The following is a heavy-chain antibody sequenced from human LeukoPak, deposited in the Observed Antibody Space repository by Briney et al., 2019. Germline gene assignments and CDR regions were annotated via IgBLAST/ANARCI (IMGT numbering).Heavy chain of an antibody. Sequence: SQTLSLTCTVSGGSISSAGHYWSWIRQQPGKGLQWIGYIFYRGRTFYNPSLKSRLNISVETSTDEFSLKLSSVTAADTAVYYCARVRVPSAENDAFDIWGQGTMVTVSS. D-gene: IGHD2-15*01. CDR2: IFYRGRT. J-gene: IGHJ3*02. CDR1: GGSISSAGHY. CDR3: ARVRVPSAENDAFDI. V-gene: IGHV4-31*03.